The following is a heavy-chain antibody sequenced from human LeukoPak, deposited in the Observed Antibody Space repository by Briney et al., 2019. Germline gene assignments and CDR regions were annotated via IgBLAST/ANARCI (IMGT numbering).Heavy chain of an antibody. CDR1: GFTFSSYE. Sequence: GGSLRLSCAASGFTFSSYEMNWVRQAPGKGLEWVSYISSSGSTIYYADSAKGRFTISRDNAKNSLYLQMNSLRAEDTAVYYCARGVVPAANVDFGFDYWGQGTLVTVSS. D-gene: IGHD2-2*01. J-gene: IGHJ4*02. V-gene: IGHV3-48*03. CDR3: ARGVVPAANVDFGFDY. CDR2: ISSSGSTI.